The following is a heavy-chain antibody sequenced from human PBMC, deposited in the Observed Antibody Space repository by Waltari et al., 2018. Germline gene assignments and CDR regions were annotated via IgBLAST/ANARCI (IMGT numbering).Heavy chain of an antibody. CDR3: TRADGMTDLDY. J-gene: IGHJ4*02. CDR2: IRSKTYGGAP. Sequence: EVQLAESGGGLVQPGRSLRLSCTASGFNFGYSAMTWVRQVPGKGLEWVGFIRSKTYGGAPEYAASVKGRFTISRDDSKSVAYLQMNSLRTEDTALYYCTRADGMTDLDYWGQGALVTVSS. CDR1: GFNFGYSA. V-gene: IGHV3-49*04.